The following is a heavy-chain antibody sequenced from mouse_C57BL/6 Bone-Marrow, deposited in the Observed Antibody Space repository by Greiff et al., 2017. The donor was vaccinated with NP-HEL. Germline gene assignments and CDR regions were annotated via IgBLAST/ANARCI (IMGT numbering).Heavy chain of an antibody. V-gene: IGHV1-54*01. CDR1: GYAFTNYL. D-gene: IGHD2-1*01. CDR2: INPGSGGT. Sequence: QVQLKESGAELVRPGTSVKVSCKASGYAFTNYLIEWVKQRPGQGLEWIGVINPGSGGTNYNEKLKGKATLTAANSSSTAYMQLSSLTSEDSAVYFCAGIYYCNYAFAYWGQGTLVTVSA. J-gene: IGHJ3*01. CDR3: AGIYYCNYAFAY.